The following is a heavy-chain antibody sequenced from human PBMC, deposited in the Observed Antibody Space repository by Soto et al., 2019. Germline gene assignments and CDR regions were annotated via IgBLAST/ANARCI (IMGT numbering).Heavy chain of an antibody. J-gene: IGHJ6*02. Sequence: QVQLVQSGAEVKKPGSSVKVSCKASGGTFSSYAISWVRQAPGQGLEWMGGIIPIFGTANYAQKFQGRVTITEDESTITVYMELSSLRSEDTAVYYSARDLTYIHLSYAFDVWGQGTTVTVSS. D-gene: IGHD4-4*01. CDR2: IIPIFGTA. CDR3: ARDLTYIHLSYAFDV. CDR1: GGTFSSYA. V-gene: IGHV1-69*12.